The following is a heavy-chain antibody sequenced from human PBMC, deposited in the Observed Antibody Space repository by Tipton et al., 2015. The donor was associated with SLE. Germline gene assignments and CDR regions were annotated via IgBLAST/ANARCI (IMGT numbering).Heavy chain of an antibody. CDR3: ANEIRPNDY. CDR2: ISIGSTKT. CDR1: GLTFSSRA. J-gene: IGHJ4*02. V-gene: IGHV3-23*01. Sequence: SLRLSCSVSGLTFSSRAMTWVRQAPGKGLGWVSAISIGSTKTYYADSVKGRFTISRDDSKNTLYLQMRSLRVDDTAVYYCANEIRPNDYWGQGTLVTVFS.